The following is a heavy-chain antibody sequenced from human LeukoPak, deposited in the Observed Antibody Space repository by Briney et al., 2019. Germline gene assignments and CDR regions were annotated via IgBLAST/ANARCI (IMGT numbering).Heavy chain of an antibody. J-gene: IGHJ4*02. V-gene: IGHV4-34*01. CDR2: INHSGST. CDR3: ARGRYGFAY. Sequence: SETLSLTCAVYGGSFSGYYWSWIRQPPGKGLEWIGEINHSGSTNYNPSLKSRVTISVDTSKNQFSLNLRSVTAADTAVYYCARGRYGFAYWGQGTLVTVSS. D-gene: IGHD3-9*01. CDR1: GGSFSGYY.